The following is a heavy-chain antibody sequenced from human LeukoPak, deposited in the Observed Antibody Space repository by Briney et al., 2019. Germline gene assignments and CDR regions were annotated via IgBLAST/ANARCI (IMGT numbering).Heavy chain of an antibody. CDR2: IWYDGSNK. J-gene: IGHJ3*02. CDR1: GFTFSSYG. CDR3: AKDGSDAFDI. V-gene: IGHV3-33*06. Sequence: HAGGSLRLSCAASGFTFSSYGMHWVRQAPGKGLERVAVIWYDGSNKYYADSVKGRFTISRDNSKNTLYLQMNSLRAEDTAVYYCAKDGSDAFDIWGQGTMVTVSS.